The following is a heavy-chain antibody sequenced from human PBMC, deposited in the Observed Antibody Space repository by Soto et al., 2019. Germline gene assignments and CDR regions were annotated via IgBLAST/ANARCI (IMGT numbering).Heavy chain of an antibody. V-gene: IGHV3-74*01. CDR2: INSDGSST. CDR3: ARDTAPIGWYDY. J-gene: IGHJ4*02. CDR1: GFTFGNYW. Sequence: GGSLRLSCAASGFTFGNYWMHWVRQVPGKGLVWVSRINSDGSSTTYADSVKGRFTISRDTAKNPLYLQMNSLRAEDTAVYYCARDTAPIGWYDYWGPGNLVTVSS. D-gene: IGHD6-19*01.